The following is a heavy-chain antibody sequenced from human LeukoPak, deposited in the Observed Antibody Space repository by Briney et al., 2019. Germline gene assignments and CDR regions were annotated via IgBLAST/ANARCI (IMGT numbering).Heavy chain of an antibody. CDR1: GYTFTPYG. D-gene: IGHD1-26*01. CDR3: ARSSGSYSSY. V-gene: IGHV1-18*01. Sequence: GAPVKASCKPSGYTFTPYGISWVRQAPGHGLEWMGWISAYNGNTNYSQKLQGRVTMTTNTSTSTAYMELRSLRSDDTAVYYCARSSGSYSSYWGQGTLVTVSS. J-gene: IGHJ4*02. CDR2: ISAYNGNT.